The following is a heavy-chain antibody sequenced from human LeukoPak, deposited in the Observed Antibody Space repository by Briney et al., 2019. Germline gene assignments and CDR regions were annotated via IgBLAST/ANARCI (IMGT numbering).Heavy chain of an antibody. V-gene: IGHV4-59*01. D-gene: IGHD3-16*01. CDR1: GGSISSYY. Sequence: SETLSLTCTVSGGSISSYYWSWIRQPPGKGLEWTGYIYYSWSTNYNPSLKSRVTISVDTSKDQFSLKLSSVTAADTAVYYCARDLRMGGPWRQFAYWGEGTLLTVSS. J-gene: IGHJ4*02. CDR3: ARDLRMGGPWRQFAY. CDR2: IYYSWST.